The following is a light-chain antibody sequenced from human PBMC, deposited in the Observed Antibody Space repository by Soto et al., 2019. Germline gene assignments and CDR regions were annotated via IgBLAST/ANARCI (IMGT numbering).Light chain of an antibody. CDR3: QQLHSYPLT. V-gene: IGKV1-9*01. Sequence: IRMTQSPSFLSASVGDRVTITCRASQDMNTYIAWYQHTPGKAPKLLIYGASTLQSGVPARFSGSESGAVFTLRISSLQPEDFATYYCQQLHSYPLTFGGGTKVDIK. J-gene: IGKJ4*02. CDR1: QDMNTY. CDR2: GAS.